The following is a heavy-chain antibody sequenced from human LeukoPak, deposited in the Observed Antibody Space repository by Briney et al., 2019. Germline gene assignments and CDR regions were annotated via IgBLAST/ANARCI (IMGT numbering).Heavy chain of an antibody. CDR3: AREANIVATTYDAFDI. CDR1: GGSFSGYY. CDR2: INHSGST. J-gene: IGHJ3*02. Sequence: SETLSLTCAVYGGSFSGYYWSWIRQPPGKGLEWIGEINHSGSTNYNPSLKSRVTISVDTSKNQFSLKLSSVTAADTAVYYCAREANIVATTYDAFDIWGQGTMVTVSS. V-gene: IGHV4-34*01. D-gene: IGHD5-12*01.